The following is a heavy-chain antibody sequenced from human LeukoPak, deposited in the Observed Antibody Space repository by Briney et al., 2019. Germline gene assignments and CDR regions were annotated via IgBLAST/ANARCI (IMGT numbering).Heavy chain of an antibody. J-gene: IGHJ5*02. CDR2: INYSGST. CDR3: AQSLGSSNWIGNWFDP. V-gene: IGHV4-59*08. Sequence: SETLSLTCTVSGGAFSSDYWSWIRQPPGKGPEWIGYINYSGSTNYNPSFRSRVTISVDTSKNQFSLKLSSVTAADTAVYYCAQSLGSSNWIGNWFDPWGQGTLVTVSS. D-gene: IGHD6-13*01. CDR1: GGAFSSDY.